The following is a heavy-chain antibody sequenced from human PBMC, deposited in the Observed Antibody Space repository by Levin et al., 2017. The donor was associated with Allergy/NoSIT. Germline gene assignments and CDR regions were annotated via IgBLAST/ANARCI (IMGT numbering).Heavy chain of an antibody. CDR1: GGSISSGGYY. J-gene: IGHJ3*02. CDR3: AKNRSGPSAFDS. V-gene: IGHV4-31*03. CDR2: IYYSGST. Sequence: SETLSLTCTVSGGSISSGGYYWSWIRQHPGKGLEWIGYIYYSGSTYYNPSLKSRVTISVDTSKNQFSLKLSSVTAADTAVYYCAKNRSGPSAFDSWGQGTMVTVSS. D-gene: IGHD6-19*01.